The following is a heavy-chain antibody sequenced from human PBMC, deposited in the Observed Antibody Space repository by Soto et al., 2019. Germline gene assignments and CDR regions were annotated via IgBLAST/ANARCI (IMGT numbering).Heavy chain of an antibody. CDR1: GYTFTGYY. D-gene: IGHD2-2*01. Sequence: ASVKVSCKASGYTFTGYYMHWVRQAPGQGLEWMGWINPNSGGTNYAQKFQGWVTMTRVKSISTAYLELSRLRSDVTAVYSCARGFCSSTSCYSFDIWGQGTMVTVSS. J-gene: IGHJ3*02. CDR3: ARGFCSSTSCYSFDI. CDR2: INPNSGGT. V-gene: IGHV1-2*04.